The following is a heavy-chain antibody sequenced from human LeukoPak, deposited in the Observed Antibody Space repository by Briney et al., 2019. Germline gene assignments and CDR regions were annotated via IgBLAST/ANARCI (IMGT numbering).Heavy chain of an antibody. V-gene: IGHV3-11*04. J-gene: IGHJ2*01. CDR3: ATTVTRRRLEWYIDL. CDR1: GFTFSDYY. Sequence: GGSLRLSCAASGFTFSDYYMSWIRQAPGKGLEWVSYISSPGSTIYYADSVKGRFTISRDNAKNSLYLQMNSLRAEDTAVYYCATTVTRRRLEWYIDLWGRGTLVTVSS. D-gene: IGHD4-17*01. CDR2: ISSPGSTI.